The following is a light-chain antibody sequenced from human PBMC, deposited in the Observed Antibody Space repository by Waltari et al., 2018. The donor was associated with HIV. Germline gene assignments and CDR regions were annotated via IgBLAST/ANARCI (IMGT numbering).Light chain of an antibody. CDR1: HSVSYNSNNKSY. V-gene: IGKV4-1*01. CDR3: QQYYSTPRT. J-gene: IGKJ1*01. CDR2: WAS. Sequence: DIVLTQSPDSLAVSLGERATINFKSSHSVSYNSNNKSYLAWFQQKAGQPPKLLIFWASTRESGVPDRFSGSGSGADFALTISGLQAEDVAVYYCQQYYSTPRTFGQGTKVEIK.